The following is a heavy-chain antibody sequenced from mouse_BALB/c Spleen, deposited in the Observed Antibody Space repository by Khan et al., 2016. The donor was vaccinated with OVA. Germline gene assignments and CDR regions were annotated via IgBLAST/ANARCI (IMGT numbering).Heavy chain of an antibody. CDR1: GYTFTSYV. V-gene: IGHV1S136*01. J-gene: IGHJ3*01. Sequence: EVKLQQSGPELVKPGASVKMSCKASGYTFTSYVMHWVKQKPGLGLEWIGYIYPFNDDTKYNEKFKGKATLTSEKSASTAYMELNNLTSEDSAVFYCAPVGNYYVSFAYWGQGTLVTVSA. CDR3: APVGNYYVSFAY. D-gene: IGHD1-1*01. CDR2: IYPFNDDT.